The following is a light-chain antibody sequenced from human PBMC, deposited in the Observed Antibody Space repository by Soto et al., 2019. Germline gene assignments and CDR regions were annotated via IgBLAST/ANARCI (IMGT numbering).Light chain of an antibody. CDR3: QKYNSAPSLT. J-gene: IGKJ4*01. CDR2: AAS. CDR1: QGISNF. Sequence: DIQMTQSPSSLSASVGDRVSITCRASQGISNFLAWYQHKPGKVPKLLIYAASTLQSGVPSRFSGSGSGTXXXXTXSSXQPEXVATYYCQKYNSAPSLTFGGGTKVEIK. V-gene: IGKV1-27*01.